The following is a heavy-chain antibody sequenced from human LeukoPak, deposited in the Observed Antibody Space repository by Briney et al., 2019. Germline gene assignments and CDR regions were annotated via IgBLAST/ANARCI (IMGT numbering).Heavy chain of an antibody. CDR1: GYTFTSYG. Sequence: ASVKVSCKASGYTFTSYGTSWVRQAPGQGLEWMGWISAYNGNTHYAQTPQGRVTMTTDTFTSTAYMELRSLRSVDSAVYYWARCMSCFFSYYYDGMDVWGQGTTVTVSS. V-gene: IGHV1-18*01. J-gene: IGHJ6*02. CDR3: ARCMSCFFSYYYDGMDV. D-gene: IGHD2-15*01. CDR2: ISAYNGNT.